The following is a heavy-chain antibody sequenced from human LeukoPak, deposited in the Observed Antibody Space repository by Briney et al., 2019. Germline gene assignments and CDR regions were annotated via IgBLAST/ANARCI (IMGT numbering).Heavy chain of an antibody. CDR2: INPSGGST. Sequence: ASVKVSCKASGYTFTSYYMHWVRQAPGQGLEWMGIINPSGGSTNYAQKFQGRVTITADKSTSTAYMELSSLRSEDTAVYYCASPAATYCSGGSCFLYYGMDVWGQGTTVTVSS. D-gene: IGHD2-15*01. CDR3: ASPAATYCSGGSCFLYYGMDV. CDR1: GYTFTSYY. J-gene: IGHJ6*02. V-gene: IGHV1-46*01.